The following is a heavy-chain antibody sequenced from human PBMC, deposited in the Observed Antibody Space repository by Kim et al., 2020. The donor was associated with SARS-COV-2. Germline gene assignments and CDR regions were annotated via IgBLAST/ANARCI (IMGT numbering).Heavy chain of an antibody. Sequence: GESLKISCKGSGYSFTSYWIGWVRQMPGKGLEWMGIIYPGDSDTRYSPSFQGQVTISADKSISTAYLQWSSLKASDTAMYYCARHPGYNWNDGSNWFDPWGQGTLVTVSS. CDR2: IYPGDSDT. CDR3: ARHPGYNWNDGSNWFDP. CDR1: GYSFTSYW. V-gene: IGHV5-51*01. J-gene: IGHJ5*02. D-gene: IGHD1-1*01.